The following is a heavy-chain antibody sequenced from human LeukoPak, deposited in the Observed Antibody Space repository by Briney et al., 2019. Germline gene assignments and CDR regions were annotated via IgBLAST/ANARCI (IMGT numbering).Heavy chain of an antibody. Sequence: SETLSLTCSVSGGSISNYYWSWIRQPPGKGLEWIGYIYYTGSTNYNPSLQSRVTISVDTSKNQFSLNLNSVTAADTAVYYCARGGAARLHFQNWGQGTLVTVSS. D-gene: IGHD6-6*01. J-gene: IGHJ1*01. CDR3: ARGGAARLHFQN. V-gene: IGHV4-59*01. CDR2: IYYTGST. CDR1: GGSISNYY.